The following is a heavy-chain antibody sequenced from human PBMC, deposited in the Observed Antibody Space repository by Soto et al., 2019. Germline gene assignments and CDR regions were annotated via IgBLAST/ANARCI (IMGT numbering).Heavy chain of an antibody. V-gene: IGHV4-59*01. D-gene: IGHD1-26*01. CDR1: GGSINNYY. Sequence: PSETLSLTCTVSGGSINNYYWSWTRQPPGKGLEWIGYIYYSGSTNYNPSLKSRVTISVDTSKNQFSLKLSSVTAADTAVYYCARRYGGNFDYWGQGTLVTVSS. J-gene: IGHJ4*02. CDR3: ARRYGGNFDY. CDR2: IYYSGST.